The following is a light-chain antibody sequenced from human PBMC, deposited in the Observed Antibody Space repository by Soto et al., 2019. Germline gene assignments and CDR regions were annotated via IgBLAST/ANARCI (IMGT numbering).Light chain of an antibody. Sequence: LTQPASVSGSPGQSITISCTGTSSDVGGYNYVSWYQQHPGKAPKLMIYEVSNRPSRVSNRFSGSKSGNTASLTISGLQAEDEADYYCSSYTRSSTSYVFGTGTKVTAL. CDR1: SSDVGGYNY. CDR2: EVS. V-gene: IGLV2-14*01. J-gene: IGLJ1*01. CDR3: SSYTRSSTSYV.